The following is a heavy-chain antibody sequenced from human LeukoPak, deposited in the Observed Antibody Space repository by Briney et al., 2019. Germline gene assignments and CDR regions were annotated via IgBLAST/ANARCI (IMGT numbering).Heavy chain of an antibody. CDR3: ARVLETDCSGGSCYSGLDY. J-gene: IGHJ4*02. CDR2: ISRTSSYI. V-gene: IGHV3-21*01. Sequence: GGSLRLSCAASGFTFSSYNMNWVRQAPGKGLEWVSSISRTSSYIYYADSVKGRFTISRNNAQNSLYLQMNSLRVEDTAVYYCARVLETDCSGGSCYSGLDYWGQGTLVTVSS. D-gene: IGHD2-15*01. CDR1: GFTFSSYN.